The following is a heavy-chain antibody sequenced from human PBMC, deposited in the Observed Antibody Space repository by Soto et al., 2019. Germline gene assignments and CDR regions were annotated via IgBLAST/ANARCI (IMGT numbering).Heavy chain of an antibody. CDR2: ISGSGGST. V-gene: IGHV3-23*01. J-gene: IGHJ4*02. CDR3: AYTKGIAAYYFDY. Sequence: PGWSLRLSCASSVFTFISYAMSWVRQAPGKGLEWVSAISGSGGSTYYADSVKGRFTISRDNSKNTLYLQMNSLRAEDTAVYYCAYTKGIAAYYFDYWGQGTLVTVSS. D-gene: IGHD6-25*01. CDR1: VFTFISYA.